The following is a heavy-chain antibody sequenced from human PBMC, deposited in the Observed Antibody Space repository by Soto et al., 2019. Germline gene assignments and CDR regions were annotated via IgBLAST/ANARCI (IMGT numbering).Heavy chain of an antibody. D-gene: IGHD3-22*01. CDR2: IWYDGSNA. Sequence: QVQLVESGGGVVQPGRSLRLSCAASGFTFSIFGMHWVRQAPGKGLEWAAIIWYDGSNAYYADSVRGRFTISRDNWKNTVYLQRTSLRAEDTAVYYCARDKGSSTVVSFISQAGYFDSWGQGTLVTVSS. CDR1: GFTFSIFG. CDR3: ARDKGSSTVVSFISQAGYFDS. J-gene: IGHJ4*02. V-gene: IGHV3-33*01.